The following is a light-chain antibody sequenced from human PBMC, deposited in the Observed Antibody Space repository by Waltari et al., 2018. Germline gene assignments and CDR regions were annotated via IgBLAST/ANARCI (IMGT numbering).Light chain of an antibody. V-gene: IGKV4-1*01. Sequence: DIVMTQSPDSLAVSLGERATINCKSSQSVLYSSNEKNYLAWYQQKPGQPPKLLIYWASTRESGVPDRFSGSGSGTDFTLAISSLQAEDVAVYYCQQYYTTPTFGQVTKLEIK. CDR1: QSVLYSSNEKNY. CDR3: QQYYTTPT. J-gene: IGKJ2*01. CDR2: WAS.